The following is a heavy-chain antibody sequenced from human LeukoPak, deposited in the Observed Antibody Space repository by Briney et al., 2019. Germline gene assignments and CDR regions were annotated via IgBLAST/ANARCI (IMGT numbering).Heavy chain of an antibody. CDR2: INPNSGGT. Sequence: GASVTVSCKTSGYTFTGYYMHWVRQAPGQGLEWMGWINPNSGGTNYAQKFQGRVTMTRDTSITAVYMELSRLRSDDTAVYYCARVAIPGTETFGYWGQGTVVTVSS. V-gene: IGHV1-2*02. CDR1: GYTFTGYY. CDR3: ARVAIPGTETFGY. D-gene: IGHD2-2*02. J-gene: IGHJ4*02.